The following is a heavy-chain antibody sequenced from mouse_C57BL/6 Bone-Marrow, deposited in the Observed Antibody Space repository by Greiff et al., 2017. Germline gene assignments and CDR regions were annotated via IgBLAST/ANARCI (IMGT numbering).Heavy chain of an antibody. V-gene: IGHV14-4*01. J-gene: IGHJ1*03. D-gene: IGHD1-1*01. CDR3: TTSYYGTYWYFDV. CDR2: IDPENGDT. CDR1: GFNIKDDY. Sequence: EVKLMESGAELVRPGASVKLSCTASGFNIKDDYMHWVKQRPEQGLEWIGWIDPENGDTEYASKFQGKATITADTSSNTAYLQLSSLTSEDTAVYYCTTSYYGTYWYFDVWGTGTTVTVSS.